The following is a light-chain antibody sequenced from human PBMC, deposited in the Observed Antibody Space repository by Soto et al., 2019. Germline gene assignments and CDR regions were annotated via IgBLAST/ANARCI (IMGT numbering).Light chain of an antibody. CDR3: QKYNSAPIT. CDR1: QGIRNY. CDR2: AAS. J-gene: IGKJ5*01. V-gene: IGKV1-27*01. Sequence: IQMTQSPSSLSASLGDRVTSPCAASQGIRNYLAWYQQRKGKVPKLLIYAASTLQSGVPSRFSGSGYGTDFNLTISSLQPEDIATYYCQKYNSAPITFGQGTRLEI.